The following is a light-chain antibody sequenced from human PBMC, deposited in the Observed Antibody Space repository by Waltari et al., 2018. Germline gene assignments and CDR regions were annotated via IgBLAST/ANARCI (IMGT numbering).Light chain of an antibody. V-gene: IGKV1-39*01. J-gene: IGKJ1*01. CDR2: AAS. CDR1: RYINKY. Sequence: DIQMIQSPSSLSASVGDIVTVTCRASRYINKYLNWYQQKPGKAPKLLIFAASTLQSGVPSRFSGSGSGTDFTLTISNLQDEDFATYYCQQSFSNPPWTFGQGTKVETK. CDR3: QQSFSNPPWT.